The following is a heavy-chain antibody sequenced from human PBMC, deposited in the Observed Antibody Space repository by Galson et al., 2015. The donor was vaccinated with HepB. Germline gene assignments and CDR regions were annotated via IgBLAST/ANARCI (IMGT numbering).Heavy chain of an antibody. V-gene: IGHV3-66*01. CDR3: ARDFILPITFPEPSNCGGDCGLGSGY. Sequence: SLRLACAASGFTFSTSAMSWVRQAPGKGLEWVSVIYSGGSTYYADPVKGRFTISRDNSKNTLYLQMNSLRAEDTAVYYCARDFILPITFPEPSNCGGDCGLGSGYWGQGTLVTVSS. CDR1: GFTFSTSA. D-gene: IGHD2-21*02. CDR2: IYSGGST. J-gene: IGHJ4*02.